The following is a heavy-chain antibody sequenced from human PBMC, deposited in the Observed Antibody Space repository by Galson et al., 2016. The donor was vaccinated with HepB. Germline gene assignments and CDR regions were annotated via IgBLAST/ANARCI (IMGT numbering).Heavy chain of an antibody. CDR2: ISSDGDNE. J-gene: IGHJ4*02. V-gene: IGHV3-30-3*01. CDR1: GFTFSHHA. D-gene: IGHD3-22*01. Sequence: SLRLSCAASGFTFSHHAMHWVRQAPGKGLEWLAFISSDGDNEYYADSVKGQFTISRDNSKNTLHLQMNSLRAEDTAIYYCARGYYYASSGLDYWGQGTLVTVSS. CDR3: ARGYYYASSGLDY.